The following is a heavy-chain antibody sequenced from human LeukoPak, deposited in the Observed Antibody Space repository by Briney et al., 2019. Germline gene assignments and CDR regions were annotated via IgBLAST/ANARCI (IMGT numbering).Heavy chain of an antibody. CDR2: IYYGGGT. V-gene: IGHV4-59*08. D-gene: IGHD2-21*02. CDR1: GGSISSSY. J-gene: IGHJ4*02. Sequence: PSETLSLTCTVSGGSISSSYWSWLRQPPGKGLEWIGYIYYGGGTNYNPSLKSRVTISVDTSKNQFSLKLSSVTAADTAVYYCARHRVMGDYYFDYWGQGTLVTVSS. CDR3: ARHRVMGDYYFDY.